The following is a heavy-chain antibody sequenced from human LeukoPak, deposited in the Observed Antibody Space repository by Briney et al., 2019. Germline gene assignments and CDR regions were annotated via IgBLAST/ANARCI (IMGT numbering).Heavy chain of an antibody. D-gene: IGHD3-22*01. CDR1: GGSISISNYY. CDR3: AREVEYYDSSGYRPHAFDI. Sequence: SETLSLTCTVSGGSISISNYYWGWTRQPPGKGLEWFGSISYSGGTSYNPSLRSRVTISVDTSKNQFSLKLNSVTAAGTAVYYCAREVEYYDSSGYRPHAFDIWGQGTVVTVSS. V-gene: IGHV4-39*02. CDR2: ISYSGGT. J-gene: IGHJ3*02.